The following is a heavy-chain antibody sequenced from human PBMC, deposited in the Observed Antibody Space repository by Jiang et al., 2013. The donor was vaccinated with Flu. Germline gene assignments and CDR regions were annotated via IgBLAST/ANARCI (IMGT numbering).Heavy chain of an antibody. J-gene: IGHJ5*02. D-gene: IGHD2-21*01. CDR1: GYTFTDFG. V-gene: IGHV1-18*01. CDR3: TRDGPQLLFSKPPNWFDP. CDR2: ISTYTNNT. Sequence: QLLESGAEVKKPGASVKVSCKTSGYTFTDFGINWVRQAPGQGLEWMGWISTYTNNTNYAQSLQGRITMTTDTSTSTVYMELGSLRSDDTAVYYCTRDGPQLLFSKPPNWFDPWGQGTLVTVSS.